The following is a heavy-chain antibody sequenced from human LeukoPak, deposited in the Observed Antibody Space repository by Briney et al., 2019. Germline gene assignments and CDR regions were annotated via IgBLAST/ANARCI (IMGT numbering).Heavy chain of an antibody. CDR3: ARYRPYDRVTDSSPEGYFHH. V-gene: IGHV4-39*01. CDR2: IYFGGSV. Sequence: SETLSLTCTASGGSISTNNYHWGGIRQAPGKGLEWIGSIYFGGSVNYNPSLKSRVTISMDTSKNQFYLNLSFVTADDTALYYCARYRPYDRVTDSSPEGYFHHWGQGTLVTVSS. CDR1: GGSISTNNYH. D-gene: IGHD3-9*01. J-gene: IGHJ1*01.